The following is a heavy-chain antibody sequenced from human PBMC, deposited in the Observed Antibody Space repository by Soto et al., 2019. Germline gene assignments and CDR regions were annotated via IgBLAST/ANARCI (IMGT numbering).Heavy chain of an antibody. CDR3: ASRKPTYGAARPHHFDY. V-gene: IGHV4-39*01. J-gene: IGHJ4*02. Sequence: SETLSLTCTVSGGSISSSSYYWGWIRQPPGKGLEWIGSIYYSGSTYYNPSLKSRVTISVDTSKNQFSLKLSSVTAADTAVYYCASRKPTYGAARPHHFDYWGQGTLVTVSS. D-gene: IGHD6-6*01. CDR2: IYYSGST. CDR1: GGSISSSSYY.